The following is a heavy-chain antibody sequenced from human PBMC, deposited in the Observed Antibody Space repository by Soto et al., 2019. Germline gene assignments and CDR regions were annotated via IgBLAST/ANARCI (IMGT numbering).Heavy chain of an antibody. CDR2: INNSGST. D-gene: IGHD3-22*01. CDR1: GGSFSGYY. J-gene: IGHJ3*02. Sequence: WETLSLTCAVYGGSFSGYYWSWIRQPPGKGLEWIGEINNSGSTNYNPSLKSRVTISAYTSKNQFSQKLSSVTAADTAVYYCARGHYYDSSGYYYFPRIWGQGTMVTFSS. CDR3: ARGHYYDSSGYYYFPRI. V-gene: IGHV4-34*01.